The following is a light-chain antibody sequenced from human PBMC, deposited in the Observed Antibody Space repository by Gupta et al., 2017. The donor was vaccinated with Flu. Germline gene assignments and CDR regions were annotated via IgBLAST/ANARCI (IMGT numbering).Light chain of an antibody. V-gene: IGLV2-14*01. CDR3: GSYTSSSTWV. CDR2: EVT. CDR1: SSDVGGYNS. J-gene: IGLJ3*02. Sequence: QSALTQPASVSGSPGQSITISCTGTSSDVGGYNSVSWYQQHPGKAPKLMIYEVTNRPSGVSNRFSGSKSGNTASLTISGLQAEDEADYFCGSYTSSSTWVVGGGTKLTVL.